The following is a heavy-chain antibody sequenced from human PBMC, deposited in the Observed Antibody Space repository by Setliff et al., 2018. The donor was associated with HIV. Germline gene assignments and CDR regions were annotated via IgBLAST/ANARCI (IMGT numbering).Heavy chain of an antibody. CDR3: ARDLSTHWSGYSLGY. J-gene: IGHJ4*02. CDR1: GHTFTDYY. Sequence: ASVKVSCKTSGHTFTDYYFHWVRQAPGQGLEWMGWINPKFGGTLYAQKFQGRVVMTRDMSTSTVYMELSSLTSDDTAVYYCARDLSTHWSGYSLGYWGQGTLVTVSS. D-gene: IGHD3-3*01. CDR2: INPKFGGT. V-gene: IGHV1-2*02.